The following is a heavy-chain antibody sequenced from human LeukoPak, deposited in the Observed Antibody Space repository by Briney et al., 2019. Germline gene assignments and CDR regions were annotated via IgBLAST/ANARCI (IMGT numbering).Heavy chain of an antibody. CDR1: GYTFTSYG. Sequence: ASVKVSCKASGYTFTSYGISWVRQAPGQGLEGMGWISGYNGNTNYAQNLQGRVTMTTDTSTSTASMDLRSLRSDDTAVYYCARDGKWGRYYYDRNGYDYYFDYWGQGSLVTVSS. D-gene: IGHD3-22*01. V-gene: IGHV1-18*01. J-gene: IGHJ4*02. CDR3: ARDGKWGRYYYDRNGYDYYFDY. CDR2: ISGYNGNT.